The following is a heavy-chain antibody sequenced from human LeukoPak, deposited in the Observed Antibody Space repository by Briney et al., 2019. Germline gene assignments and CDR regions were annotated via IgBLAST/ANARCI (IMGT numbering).Heavy chain of an antibody. D-gene: IGHD6-19*01. CDR3: AREMLAAVAAQS. V-gene: IGHV3-21*01. J-gene: IGHJ5*02. CDR2: ITSSSSYI. Sequence: GGSLRLSCAASGFTFSSYSMNWVRQAPGKGLEWVSSITSSSSYIYYADSVKGRFTISRDNAKNSLYLQMNSLRAEDTAVYYCAREMLAAVAAQSWGQGTVVTVSS. CDR1: GFTFSSYS.